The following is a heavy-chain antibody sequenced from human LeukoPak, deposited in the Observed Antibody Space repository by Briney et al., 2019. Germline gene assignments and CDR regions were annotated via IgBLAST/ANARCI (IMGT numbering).Heavy chain of an antibody. Sequence: ASVKVSCKASGYIFTGYCMHWVRQAPGQGLEWMGIINPSGGTTSYAQKFQGRVTMTRDTSTSTVYMELTSLRSEDTAVYYCARKGYCSSTSCYQYYYYGMDVWGQGTTVTVSS. D-gene: IGHD2-2*01. V-gene: IGHV1-46*01. CDR1: GYIFTGYC. CDR3: ARKGYCSSTSCYQYYYYGMDV. CDR2: INPSGGTT. J-gene: IGHJ6*02.